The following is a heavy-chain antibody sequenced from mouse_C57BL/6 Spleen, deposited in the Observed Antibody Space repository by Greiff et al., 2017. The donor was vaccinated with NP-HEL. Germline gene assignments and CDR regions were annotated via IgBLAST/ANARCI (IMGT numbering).Heavy chain of an antibody. J-gene: IGHJ4*01. V-gene: IGHV1-52*01. CDR2: IDPSDSET. D-gene: IGHD1-1*01. CDR1: GYTFTSYW. Sequence: VQLQQSGAELVRPGSSVKLSCKASGYTFTSYWMHWVKQRPIQGLEWIGNIDPSDSETHYNQKFKDKATLTVDKSSSTAYMQLSSLTSEDSAVYYCARWGGSSYEGVDDWGKGTSVTVST. CDR3: ARWGGSSYEGVDD.